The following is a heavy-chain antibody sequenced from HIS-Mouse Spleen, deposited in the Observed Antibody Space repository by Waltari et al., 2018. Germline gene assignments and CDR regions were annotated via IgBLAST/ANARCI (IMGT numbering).Heavy chain of an antibody. Sequence: QLQLQESGPGLVKPSETLSLTCTVSGGSISSSSYYWGWIRQPPGKGLEWIGSIDYSGGTYYNPSPKSRVTISVDTSKNQFSLKLSSVTAADTAVYYCAREIPYSSSWYDWYFDLWGRGTLVTVSS. CDR3: AREIPYSSSWYDWYFDL. V-gene: IGHV4-39*07. J-gene: IGHJ2*01. D-gene: IGHD6-13*01. CDR1: GGSISSSSYY. CDR2: IDYSGGT.